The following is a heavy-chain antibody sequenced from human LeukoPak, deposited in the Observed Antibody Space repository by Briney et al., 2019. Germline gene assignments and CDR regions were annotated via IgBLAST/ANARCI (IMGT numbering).Heavy chain of an antibody. CDR2: ISADNGNT. CDR3: ARDSMVRGVISAAFDI. Sequence: GASVKVSCKASGYTFTSYAISWVRQAPGQGLEWMGWISADNGNTDYAQKFQGRVTITADESTSTAYMELSSLRSEDTAVYYCARDSMVRGVISAAFDIWGQGTMVTVSS. J-gene: IGHJ3*02. V-gene: IGHV1-18*01. CDR1: GYTFTSYA. D-gene: IGHD3-10*01.